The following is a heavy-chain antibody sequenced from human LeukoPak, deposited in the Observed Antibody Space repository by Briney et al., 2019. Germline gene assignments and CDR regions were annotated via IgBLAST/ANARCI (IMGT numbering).Heavy chain of an antibody. D-gene: IGHD3-10*01. CDR3: ARDARVQKWFGELLKTTTYYFDY. J-gene: IGHJ4*02. CDR1: GGSISSYY. V-gene: IGHV4-4*07. Sequence: SETLSLTCTVSGGSISSYYWSWIRQPAGKGLEWIGRIYTSGSTNYNPSLKSRVTMSVDTSKNQFSLKQNSVTAADTAVYYCARDARVQKWFGELLKTTTYYFDYWGQGTLVTVSS. CDR2: IYTSGST.